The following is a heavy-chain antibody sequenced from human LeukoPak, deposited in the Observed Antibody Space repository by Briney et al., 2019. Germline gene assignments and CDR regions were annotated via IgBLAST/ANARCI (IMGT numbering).Heavy chain of an antibody. J-gene: IGHJ5*01. D-gene: IGHD2-2*01. Sequence: GGSLRLSCAASEFSVGSNYMTWVRQAPGKGLEWVSGISGSGGSTYYADSVKGRFTISRDNTKNTLYLQMNSLRAEDTAVYYCAKDRHAPGRYCSSTSCFPFDSWGQGTLVTVSS. V-gene: IGHV3-23*01. CDR2: ISGSGGST. CDR3: AKDRHAPGRYCSSTSCFPFDS. CDR1: EFSVGSNY.